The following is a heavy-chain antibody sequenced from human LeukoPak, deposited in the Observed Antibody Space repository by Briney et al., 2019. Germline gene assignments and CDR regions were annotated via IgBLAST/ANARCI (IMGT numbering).Heavy chain of an antibody. D-gene: IGHD3-10*01. CDR2: ISSNGGST. CDR3: VKDRYYGSGNYHFDY. V-gene: IGHV3-64D*09. CDR1: GFTFSSYA. Sequence: GGSLRLSCSASGFTFSSYAMHWVRQAPGKGLEYVSTISSNGGSTYYADSVKGRFTISRDNSKNTVYLQMSSLRAEDTAVYYCVKDRYYGSGNYHFDYWGQGTLVTASS. J-gene: IGHJ4*02.